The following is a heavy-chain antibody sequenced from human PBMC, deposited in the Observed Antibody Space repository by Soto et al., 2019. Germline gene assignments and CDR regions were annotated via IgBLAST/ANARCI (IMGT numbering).Heavy chain of an antibody. CDR3: AREPMVRAAHGFDI. CDR1: GYTFTGHY. CDR2: INPNSVGT. Sequence: ASVKVSCKASGYTFTGHYMHWVRQAPGQGLEWIGWINPNSVGTNYAQKFQGRVTMTRDTSISTAYMELSRLRPDDTAVYYCAREPMVRAAHGFDIWGQGTMVTVSS. D-gene: IGHD3-10*01. V-gene: IGHV1-2*02. J-gene: IGHJ3*02.